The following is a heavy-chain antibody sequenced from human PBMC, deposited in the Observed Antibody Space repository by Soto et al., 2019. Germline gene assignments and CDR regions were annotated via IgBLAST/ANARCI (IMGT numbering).Heavy chain of an antibody. D-gene: IGHD2-2*01. Sequence: SETLCLTCTVSGGSITSSSYYWGWIRQPPGKGLEWIGSIYYSGSTYYKQSLKGRVTISKDNAKNSLYLQMNSLRAEDTAVYYCARSIVLVPAAENDAFDIWGQGTMVTVSS. V-gene: IGHV4-39*01. CDR3: ARSIVLVPAAENDAFDI. CDR2: IYYSGST. CDR1: GGSITSSSYY. J-gene: IGHJ3*02.